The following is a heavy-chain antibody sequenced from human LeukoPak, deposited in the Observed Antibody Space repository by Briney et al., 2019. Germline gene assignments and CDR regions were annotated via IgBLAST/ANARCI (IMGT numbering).Heavy chain of an antibody. CDR1: GFTFSSCA. J-gene: IGHJ4*02. V-gene: IGHV3-23*01. Sequence: GGSLRLSCAASGFTFSSCAMSWVRQAPGKGLEWVSAISGSGGGTYYADSVKGRFTISRDNSKNTLYLQMNSLRAEDTAVYYCARRRTYYYDSSGYYYYFDYWGQGTLVTVSS. CDR2: ISGSGGGT. CDR3: ARRRTYYYDSSGYYYYFDY. D-gene: IGHD3-22*01.